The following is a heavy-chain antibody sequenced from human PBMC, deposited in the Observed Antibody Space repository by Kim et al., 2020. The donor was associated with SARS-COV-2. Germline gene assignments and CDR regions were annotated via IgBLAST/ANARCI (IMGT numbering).Heavy chain of an antibody. J-gene: IGHJ3*02. V-gene: IGHV3-53*04. CDR3: ARVGAPGTSRYDAFEI. CDR2: IHSDGIM. Sequence: GGSLRLSCAASGFTVSGNYMTWVRQAPGKGLEWVSIIHSDGIMYYADFVKGRFSISRHDSKNTVYLQMNSLRVEDTAVYYCARVGAPGTSRYDAFEIWGQGTMVTVSS. CDR1: GFTVSGNY. D-gene: IGHD1-7*01.